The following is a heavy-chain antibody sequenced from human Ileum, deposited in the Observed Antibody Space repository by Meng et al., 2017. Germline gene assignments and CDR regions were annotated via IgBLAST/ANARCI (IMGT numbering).Heavy chain of an antibody. CDR3: AKGTITPPGRGWGYYYDY. V-gene: IGHV3-23*01. CDR2: ISSGGGTT. D-gene: IGHD6-13*01. J-gene: IGHJ4*02. CDR1: GFTFTSYA. Sequence: GESLKISCAASGFTFTSYAMNWVRQAPGKGLEWVSAISSGGGTTSYTDSVKGRFTISRDNSRNTLYLQMNSLRAEDTAVYYCAKGTITPPGRGWGYYYDYWGQGTLVTVSS.